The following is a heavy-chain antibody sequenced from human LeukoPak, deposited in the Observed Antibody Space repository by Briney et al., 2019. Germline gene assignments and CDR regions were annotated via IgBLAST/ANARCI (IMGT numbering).Heavy chain of an antibody. CDR2: MNPNSGNT. CDR3: ASNRSYYYYYGMDV. J-gene: IGHJ6*02. CDR1: GYTFTSYD. V-gene: IGHV1-8*01. Sequence: ASVKVSCEASGYTFTSYDINWVRQATGQGLEWMGWMNPNSGNTGYAQKFQGRVTMTRNTSISTAYMELSSLRSEDTAVYYCASNRSYYYYYGMDVWGQGTTVTVSS.